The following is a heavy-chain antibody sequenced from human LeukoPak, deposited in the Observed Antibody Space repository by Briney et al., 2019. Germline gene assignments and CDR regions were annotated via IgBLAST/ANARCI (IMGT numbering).Heavy chain of an antibody. V-gene: IGHV4-4*07. CDR2: ISTSGST. J-gene: IGHJ4*02. CDR1: GGSISSYY. Sequence: SSETLSLTCTVPGGSISSYYLSWIRQPAGKGLEWIGRISTSGSTNYNPSLKSRVTMSVDTSKNQFSLKLSSVTAADTAVYYCAREPEAAKFDYCGQGTLVTVSS. D-gene: IGHD6-25*01. CDR3: AREPEAAKFDY.